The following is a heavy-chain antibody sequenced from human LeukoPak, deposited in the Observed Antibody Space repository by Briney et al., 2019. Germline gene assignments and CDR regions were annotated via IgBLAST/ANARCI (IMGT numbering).Heavy chain of an antibody. CDR1: GYTFTGYY. V-gene: IGHV1-2*02. CDR3: AYDFWSGPGGLLAY. Sequence: ASVKVSCKASGYTFTGYYMHWVRQAPGQGLEWMGWINPNSGGTNYAQKFQGRVTMTRDTSISTAYMELSRLRSDDTAVYYCAYDFWSGPGGLLAYWGQGTLVTVSS. CDR2: INPNSGGT. D-gene: IGHD3-3*01. J-gene: IGHJ4*02.